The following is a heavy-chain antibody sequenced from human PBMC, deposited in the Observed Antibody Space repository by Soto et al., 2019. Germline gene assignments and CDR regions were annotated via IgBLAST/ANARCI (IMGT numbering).Heavy chain of an antibody. CDR2: ISYDGSNK. CDR1: GFTFSGYA. V-gene: IGHV3-30-3*01. J-gene: IGHJ5*02. Sequence: SLRLSCAASGFTFSGYAIHWVRQAPGKGLEWVSVISYDGSNKYYAASVKGRFTISRDNSKNTLYLQMNSLRADDTAVYYCARVSPLAPGGFDPWGQGTLVTAPQ. D-gene: IGHD3-10*01. CDR3: ARVSPLAPGGFDP.